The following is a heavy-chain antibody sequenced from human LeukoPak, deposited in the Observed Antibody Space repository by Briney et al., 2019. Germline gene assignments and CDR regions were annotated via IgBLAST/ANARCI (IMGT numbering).Heavy chain of an antibody. Sequence: GGSLRLSCEASGFTFINYALSWVRQAPGKGLEWVSVIYGGVNTVYADSVKGRFTISRDNSKNTLYLQMNSLRAEDTAVYYCAKSPKVGFLFDYWGKGTLVTVSS. CDR3: AKSPKVGFLFDY. J-gene: IGHJ4*02. CDR1: GFTFINYA. V-gene: IGHV3-66*01. CDR2: IYGGVNT. D-gene: IGHD2-2*03.